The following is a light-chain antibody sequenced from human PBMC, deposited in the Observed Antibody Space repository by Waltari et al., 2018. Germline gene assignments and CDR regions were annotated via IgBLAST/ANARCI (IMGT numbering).Light chain of an antibody. CDR1: QSVISY. CDR2: DES. CDR3: QQRSNWPPYT. V-gene: IGKV3-11*01. Sequence: EIVLTHSTATLSLSPGERATLSCRASQSVISYLAWYQQKPGQAPRPLIYDESNRATGIPARFSGSGSGTDFTLTISSLEPEDFAVYYCQQRSNWPPYTFGQGTKLEIK. J-gene: IGKJ2*01.